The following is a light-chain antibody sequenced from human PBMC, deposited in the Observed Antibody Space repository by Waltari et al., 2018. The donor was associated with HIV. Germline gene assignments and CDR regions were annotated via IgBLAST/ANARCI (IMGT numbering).Light chain of an antibody. CDR1: SGVIDGSGF. J-gene: IGLJ1*01. CDR3: CSFVGSYSYV. V-gene: IGLV2-11*01. Sequence: QSALTQPRSVSGSPGQSVTLSCTGSSGVIDGSGFVSWYQHHPGKAPKVIIYDVTKRPSGVPDRFSGSRSGNTASLTISGLQAEDEADYYCCSFVGSYSYVFGTGTKVTVL. CDR2: DVT.